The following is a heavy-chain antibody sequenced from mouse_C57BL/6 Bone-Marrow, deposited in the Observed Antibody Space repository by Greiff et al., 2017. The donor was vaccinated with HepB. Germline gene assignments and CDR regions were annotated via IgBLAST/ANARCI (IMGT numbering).Heavy chain of an antibody. J-gene: IGHJ3*01. V-gene: IGHV1-80*01. CDR3: ARSSIWDFAY. D-gene: IGHD4-1*01. Sequence: VKLMESGAELVKPGASVKISCKASGYAFSSYWMNWVKQRPGKGLEWIGQIYPGDGDTNYNGKFKGKATLTADKSSSTAYMQLSSLTSEDSAVYFCARSSIWDFAYWGQGTLVTVSA. CDR1: GYAFSSYW. CDR2: IYPGDGDT.